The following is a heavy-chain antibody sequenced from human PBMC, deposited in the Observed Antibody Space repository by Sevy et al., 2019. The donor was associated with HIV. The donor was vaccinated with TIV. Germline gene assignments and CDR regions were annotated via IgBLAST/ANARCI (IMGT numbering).Heavy chain of an antibody. CDR3: ARDTYYEISTGYMGVFQY. V-gene: IGHV3-30*04. Sequence: GGSLRLSCAASGFTFSNYAMHWVRQVPPGKGLEWVAVISSDGSTKDYADSVKGRLTISRDNSKNTLYLQMNSLSADDTAVHYCARDTYYEISTGYMGVFQYWGQGTLVTVSS. J-gene: IGHJ1*01. CDR2: ISSDGSTK. D-gene: IGHD3-22*01. CDR1: GFTFSNYA.